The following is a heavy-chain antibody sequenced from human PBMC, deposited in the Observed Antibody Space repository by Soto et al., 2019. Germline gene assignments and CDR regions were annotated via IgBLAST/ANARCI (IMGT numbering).Heavy chain of an antibody. Sequence: PGESLKISCQGSGYTFSDYRITWVRQMPGKGLEWMGRIDPSDSYTNYGPSFQGHVTVSVDNSNNTAFLQWSSLKASDTATYYCARRQRVLGGNYSTRNYNYFYGFDVSGQGPTVTVYS. D-gene: IGHD1-7*01. V-gene: IGHV5-10-1*01. J-gene: IGHJ6*02. CDR2: IDPSDSYT. CDR1: GYTFSDYR. CDR3: ARRQRVLGGNYSTRNYNYFYGFDV.